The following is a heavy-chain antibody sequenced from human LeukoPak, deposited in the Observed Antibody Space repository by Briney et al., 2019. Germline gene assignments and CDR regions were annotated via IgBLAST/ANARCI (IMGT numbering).Heavy chain of an antibody. CDR1: GFTFSTHW. Sequence: PGGSLRLSCAASGFTFSTHWMYWVRQAPGKGLVWVSRINSDGSATGYADSVKGRFTISRDNVKNSLYLQMNSLRAEDTAVYYCARASQDSSGWYFGYWGQGTLVTVSS. V-gene: IGHV3-74*01. D-gene: IGHD6-19*01. CDR2: INSDGSAT. J-gene: IGHJ4*02. CDR3: ARASQDSSGWYFGY.